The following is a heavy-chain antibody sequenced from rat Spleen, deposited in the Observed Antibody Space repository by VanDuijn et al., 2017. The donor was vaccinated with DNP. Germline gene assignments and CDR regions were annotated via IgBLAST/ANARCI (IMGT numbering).Heavy chain of an antibody. Sequence: EVQLVESGGGLVQPGRSLKLSCAASGFTFSNYDMAWVRQAPTKGLEWFIYISASGGNTYSRDSVKGRFTVSRDNTESTLYLQMDGLRSEDTATYYCARHVLPLRVWDYWGQGVMVSVSS. CDR2: ISASGGNT. D-gene: IGHD1-4*01. V-gene: IGHV5-25*01. CDR3: ARHVLPLRVWDY. J-gene: IGHJ2*01. CDR1: GFTFSNYD.